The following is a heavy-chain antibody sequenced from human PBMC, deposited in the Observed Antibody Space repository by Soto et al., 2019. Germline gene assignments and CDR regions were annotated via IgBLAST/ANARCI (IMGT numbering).Heavy chain of an antibody. CDR2: INHSGIT. Sequence: ETLSLTCAVYSGSFSGDYWSWISQPPGKGLEWIGEINHSGITNLNPSLKSRVSISVDTSKKQFSLKLSSVTAADTAVYFCAAHLKTTVTAYWYFDLWGRGTLVTVSS. V-gene: IGHV4-34*01. D-gene: IGHD4-17*01. CDR3: AAHLKTTVTAYWYFDL. J-gene: IGHJ2*01. CDR1: SGSFSGDY.